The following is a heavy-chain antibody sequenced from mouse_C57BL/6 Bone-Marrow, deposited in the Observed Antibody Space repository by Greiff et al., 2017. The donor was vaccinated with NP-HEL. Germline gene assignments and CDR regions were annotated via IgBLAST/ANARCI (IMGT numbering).Heavy chain of an antibody. J-gene: IGHJ1*03. Sequence: VNVVESGAELARPGASVKLSCKASGYTFTSYGISWVKQRTGQGLEWIGEIYPRSGNTYYNEKFKGKATLTADKSSSTAYMELRSLTSEDSAVYFCARRGYYYGSSYYWYFDVWGTGTTVTVSS. CDR2: IYPRSGNT. V-gene: IGHV1-81*01. D-gene: IGHD1-1*01. CDR1: GYTFTSYG. CDR3: ARRGYYYGSSYYWYFDV.